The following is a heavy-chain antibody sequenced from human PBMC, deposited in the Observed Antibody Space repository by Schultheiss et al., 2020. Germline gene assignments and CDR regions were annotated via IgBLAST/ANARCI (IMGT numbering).Heavy chain of an antibody. Sequence: GGSLRLSCAASGFTFSSYHMSWVRQAPGKGLEWVSSITDSSGNTYYADSVKGRFTISRDNSKNTLYLQMDSLRAEDTAVYYCAKDLKTYHLGSGTYFDYWGQGTLVTVSS. CDR3: AKDLKTYHLGSGTYFDY. V-gene: IGHV3-23*01. J-gene: IGHJ4*02. D-gene: IGHD3-10*01. CDR2: ITDSSGNT. CDR1: GFTFSSYH.